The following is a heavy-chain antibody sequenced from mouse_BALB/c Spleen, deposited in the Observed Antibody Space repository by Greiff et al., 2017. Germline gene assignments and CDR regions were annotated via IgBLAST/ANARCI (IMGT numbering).Heavy chain of an antibody. J-gene: IGHJ2*01. Sequence: EVMLVESGGGLVQPGGSRKLSCAASGFTFSSFGMHWVRQAPEKGLEWVAYISSGSSTIYYADTVKGRFTISRDNPKNTLFLQMTSLRSEDTAMYYCASPNFDYWGQGTTLTVSS. CDR2: ISSGSSTI. CDR1: GFTFSSFG. V-gene: IGHV5-17*02. CDR3: ASPNFDY.